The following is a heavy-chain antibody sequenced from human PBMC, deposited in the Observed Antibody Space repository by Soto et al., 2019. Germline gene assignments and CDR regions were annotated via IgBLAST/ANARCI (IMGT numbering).Heavy chain of an antibody. Sequence: GGSLRLSCAASGFTFSSYWMSWVRQAPGKGLEWVANIKQDGSEKYYVDSVKGRFTISRDNAKNSLYLQMNSLRAEDTAVYYCAREGRAGSGWNRDYWGQGTLVTVSS. D-gene: IGHD6-19*01. V-gene: IGHV3-7*01. CDR1: GFTFSSYW. CDR2: IKQDGSEK. J-gene: IGHJ4*02. CDR3: AREGRAGSGWNRDY.